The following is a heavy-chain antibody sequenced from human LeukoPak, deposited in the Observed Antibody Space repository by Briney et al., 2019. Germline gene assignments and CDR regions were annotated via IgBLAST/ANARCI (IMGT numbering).Heavy chain of an antibody. V-gene: IGHV3-20*04. J-gene: IGHJ4*02. Sequence: GGSLRLSCAASGFTFDDYGMSWVRQAPGKGLEWVFGINWNGGSTGYADSVKGRFTISRDNAKNSLYLQMNSLRAEDTALYYCARSYYESSGYPPTSFDYWGQGTLVTVSS. CDR1: GFTFDDYG. CDR3: ARSYYESSGYPPTSFDY. CDR2: INWNGGST. D-gene: IGHD3-22*01.